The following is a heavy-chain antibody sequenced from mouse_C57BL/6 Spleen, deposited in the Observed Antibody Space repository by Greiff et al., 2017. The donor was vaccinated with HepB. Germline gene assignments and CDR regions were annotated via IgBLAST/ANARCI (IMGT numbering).Heavy chain of an antibody. V-gene: IGHV1-82*01. D-gene: IGHD2-1*01. CDR3: ARGIYYL. CDR1: GYAFSSSW. CDR2: IYPGDGDT. J-gene: IGHJ2*01. Sequence: QVQLKQSGPELVKPGASVKISCKASGYAFSSSWMNWVKQRPGKGLEWIGRIYPGDGDTNYNGKFKGKATLTADKSSSTAYMQRSSLTSEDSAVYFCARGIYYLWGQGTTLTVSS.